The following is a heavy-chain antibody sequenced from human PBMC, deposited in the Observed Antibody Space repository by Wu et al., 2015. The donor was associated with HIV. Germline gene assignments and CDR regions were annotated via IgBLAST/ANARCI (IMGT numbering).Heavy chain of an antibody. Sequence: QVQLVQSGAEVKKPGSSVKVSCKASGGTFSSYAISWVRQAPGQGLEWMGRIIPIFGTANYAQKFQGRVTITADESTSTAYMELSSLRSEDTAVYYCARDELTGYYTEKHYFDYWGQGTLVTVSS. D-gene: IGHD3-9*01. CDR1: GGTFSSYA. CDR2: IIPIFGTA. V-gene: IGHV1-69*13. CDR3: ARDELTGYYTEKHYFDY. J-gene: IGHJ4*02.